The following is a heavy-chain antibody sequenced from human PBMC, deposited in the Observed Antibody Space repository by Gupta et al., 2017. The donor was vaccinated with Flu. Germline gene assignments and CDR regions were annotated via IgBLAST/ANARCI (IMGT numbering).Heavy chain of an antibody. CDR3: ARERIDYMDV. V-gene: IGHV3-21*06. CDR2: ISSGSSYI. J-gene: IGHJ6*03. Sequence: EVQLVESGGGLVKAGGSLRLSCAASGFTFSSYNMNWVRQAPGKGLEWVSSISSGSSYIYYADSVKGRFTISRDNAKNSLYLQMNSLRAEDTAVYYCARERIDYMDVWGKGTTVTVSS. D-gene: IGHD2-21*01. CDR1: GFTFSSYN.